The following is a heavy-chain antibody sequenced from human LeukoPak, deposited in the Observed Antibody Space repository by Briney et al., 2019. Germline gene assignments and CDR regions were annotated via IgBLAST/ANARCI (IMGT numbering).Heavy chain of an antibody. Sequence: GGSLRLSCAASGFTFSSYSMNWVRQAPGKGLEWVSSISSSSSYIYYADSVEGRFTISRDNAKNSLYLQMNSLRAEDTAVYYCARALHLYGDYGEDYYYGMDVWGQGTTVTVSS. CDR1: GFTFSSYS. V-gene: IGHV3-21*01. CDR3: ARALHLYGDYGEDYYYGMDV. CDR2: ISSSSSYI. D-gene: IGHD4-17*01. J-gene: IGHJ6*02.